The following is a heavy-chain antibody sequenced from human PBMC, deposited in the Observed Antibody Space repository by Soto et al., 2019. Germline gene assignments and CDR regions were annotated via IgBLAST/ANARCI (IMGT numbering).Heavy chain of an antibody. CDR2: MNPNSGNT. CDR3: ASSPFLSAYYYDSSGYGAFDI. V-gene: IGHV1-8*01. CDR1: GYTFTSYD. J-gene: IGHJ3*02. D-gene: IGHD3-22*01. Sequence: GASVKVSCKASGYTFTSYDINWVRQATGQGLEWMGWMNPNSGNTGYAQKFQGRVTMTRNTSISTAYMELSSLRSEDTAVYYCASSPFLSAYYYDSSGYGAFDIWG.